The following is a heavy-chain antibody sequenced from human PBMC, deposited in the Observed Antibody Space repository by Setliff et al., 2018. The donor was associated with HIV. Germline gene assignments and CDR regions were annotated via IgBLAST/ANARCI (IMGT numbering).Heavy chain of an antibody. J-gene: IGHJ4*02. Sequence: GASVKVSCKASGYTFTNYYIHWVRQAPGQWLEWLGMVDPSGGSTAYAQKFQGRVTMTKDTSTNTVYMDLSGLRSDDTAVYYCARDRTAGNTYAYAYWGQGTLVTVSS. CDR2: VDPSGGST. CDR1: GYTFTNYY. CDR3: ARDRTAGNTYAYAY. V-gene: IGHV1-46*01. D-gene: IGHD3-16*01.